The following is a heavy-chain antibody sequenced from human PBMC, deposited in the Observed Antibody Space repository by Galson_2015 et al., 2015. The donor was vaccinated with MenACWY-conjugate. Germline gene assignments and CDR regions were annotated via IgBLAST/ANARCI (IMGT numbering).Heavy chain of an antibody. V-gene: IGHV1-69*04. J-gene: IGHJ4*02. D-gene: IGHD5-18*01. Sequence: SVKVSCKASGGTFSTYGIVWVRQAPGQGLEWMGRIIPIPDKTNYAQTFQDRVTITADKSTSTAYMELSSLRSEDTAVYYCASVVQLWYYFDYWGQGTLVTVSS. CDR2: IIPIPDKT. CDR1: GGTFSTYG. CDR3: ASVVQLWYYFDY.